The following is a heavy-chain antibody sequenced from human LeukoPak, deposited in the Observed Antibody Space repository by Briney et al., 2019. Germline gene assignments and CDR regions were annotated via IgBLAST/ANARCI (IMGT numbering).Heavy chain of an antibody. Sequence: PGGSLRLSCAASGFTFSSYAMHWVRQAPGKGLEWVAVISYDGSNKYYADSVRGRFTISRDNSKNTLYLQMNSLRAEDTAVYYYARPYSSSNCSWGQGTLVTVSS. V-gene: IGHV3-30-3*01. D-gene: IGHD6-6*01. CDR1: GFTFSSYA. CDR2: ISYDGSNK. CDR3: ARPYSSSNCS. J-gene: IGHJ4*02.